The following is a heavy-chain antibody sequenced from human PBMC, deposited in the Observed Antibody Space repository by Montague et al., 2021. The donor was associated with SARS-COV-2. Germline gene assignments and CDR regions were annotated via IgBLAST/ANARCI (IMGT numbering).Heavy chain of an antibody. CDR1: GFSLSTSGVG. Sequence: PALVKPTQTLTLTCTFSGFSLSTSGVGVGWILQPPGKALEWLALIYWDDDKRYGPSLKSRLTITKDTSKNQVVLTMTNMGPVDTATYYCAHRRGLLLSDAFDIWGQGTMVTVSS. D-gene: IGHD1-26*01. V-gene: IGHV2-5*05. CDR3: AHRRGLLLSDAFDI. J-gene: IGHJ3*02. CDR2: IYWDDDK.